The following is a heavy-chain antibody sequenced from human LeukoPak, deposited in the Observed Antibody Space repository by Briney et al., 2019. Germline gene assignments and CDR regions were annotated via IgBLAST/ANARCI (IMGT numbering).Heavy chain of an antibody. CDR2: ICVNT. J-gene: IGHJ4*02. V-gene: IGHV3-23*01. D-gene: IGHD3-16*01. CDR1: LFTFTNYA. CDR3: ARDTVLLGAAGENGDFFDC. Sequence: PGGSLRLSCAPSLFTFTNYAMSWVRHAPGKGLEWVSAICVNTYYTDSMKCRFTISRDNAKNTMNLQMNRMSAEDTALYYCARDTVLLGAAGENGDFFDCWGQGTVVSVSS.